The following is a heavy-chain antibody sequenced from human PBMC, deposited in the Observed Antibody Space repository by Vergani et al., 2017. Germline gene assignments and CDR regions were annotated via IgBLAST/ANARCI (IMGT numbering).Heavy chain of an antibody. J-gene: IGHJ6*03. V-gene: IGHV4-34*01. CDR1: GGSFSGYY. CDR2: INHSRST. D-gene: IGHD2-15*01. CDR3: ARARPPGYCSGGSCYSFGYYYYMDV. Sequence: QVQLQQWGAGLLKPSETLSLTCAVYGGSFSGYYWSWIRQPPGKGLEWIGEINHSRSTNYNPSLTSRVTISVDNSKNQFSLKLSSVTAADTAVYYCARARPPGYCSGGSCYSFGYYYYMDVWGKGTTVTVSS.